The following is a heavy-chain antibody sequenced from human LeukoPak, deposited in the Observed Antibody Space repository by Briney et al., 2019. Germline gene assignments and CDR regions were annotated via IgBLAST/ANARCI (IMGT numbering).Heavy chain of an antibody. Sequence: TSETLSLTCTVSGGSISSYYWSWIRQPPGKGLEWIGYIDYSGSANYNPSLKSRVTISMDTSKNQFSLKLSSVTAADTAVYYCARRRNYDILTGYYIPCFDYWGQGTLVTVSS. J-gene: IGHJ4*02. CDR2: IDYSGSA. V-gene: IGHV4-59*01. CDR1: GGSISSYY. CDR3: ARRRNYDILTGYYIPCFDY. D-gene: IGHD3-9*01.